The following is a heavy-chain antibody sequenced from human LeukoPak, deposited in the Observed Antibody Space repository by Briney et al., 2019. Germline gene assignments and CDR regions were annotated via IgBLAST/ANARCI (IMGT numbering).Heavy chain of an antibody. CDR2: IDPSGAST. CDR3: ARGAIFGVVILENLLDY. J-gene: IGHJ4*02. Sequence: ASVKVSCKASGDTFTNYYMHWVRQAPGQGLEWMGIIDPSGASTSYAQKFQGRVTMTRGTSTTTVYMELYSLRSDDTAVYYCARGAIFGVVILENLLDYWGQGTLVTVSS. D-gene: IGHD3-3*01. CDR1: GDTFTNYY. V-gene: IGHV1-46*01.